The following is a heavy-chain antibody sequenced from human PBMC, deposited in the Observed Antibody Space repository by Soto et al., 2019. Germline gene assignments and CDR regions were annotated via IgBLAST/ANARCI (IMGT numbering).Heavy chain of an antibody. CDR2: IIPLIGTA. V-gene: IGHV1-69*13. D-gene: IGHD3-10*01. J-gene: IGHJ6*02. Sequence: ASVKVSCKASGGTFRRYAISWVRQAPGQGLEWMGGIIPLIGTANNAQKFQGRVTITADESTTTGYMELSSLRSEDTAVYYCARSMVRGVICLGMDVWGQGTTVTVSS. CDR3: ARSMVRGVICLGMDV. CDR1: GGTFRRYA.